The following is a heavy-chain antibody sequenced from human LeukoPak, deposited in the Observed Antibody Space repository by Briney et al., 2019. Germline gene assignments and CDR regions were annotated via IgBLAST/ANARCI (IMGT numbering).Heavy chain of an antibody. D-gene: IGHD6-13*01. Sequence: GGSLRLSCAASGFTFSRYWMHWVRQAPGKGLVWVSRTNSDGSLPSYADSVKGRFTISRDNAKNTPYLQMNSLGVEDTAIYYCARGLPGYSNTWNDHWGQGTLVTVSS. CDR3: ARGLPGYSNTWNDH. CDR2: TNSDGSLP. CDR1: GFTFSRYW. J-gene: IGHJ5*02. V-gene: IGHV3-74*01.